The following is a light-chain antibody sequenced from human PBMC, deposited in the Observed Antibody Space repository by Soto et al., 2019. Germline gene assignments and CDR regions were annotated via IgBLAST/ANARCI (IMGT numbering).Light chain of an antibody. V-gene: IGKV1-33*01. CDR3: QQYEKLPLF. Sequence: DIRMTQSPSSLSASVGDRVTITCQASQDIKSHLNWYQQKPGKAPNLVIHDVSILETGAPSRFSGSGSGTDFTFTISSLQPEDIATYYCQQYEKLPLFFGGGTKVEI. J-gene: IGKJ4*01. CDR1: QDIKSH. CDR2: DVS.